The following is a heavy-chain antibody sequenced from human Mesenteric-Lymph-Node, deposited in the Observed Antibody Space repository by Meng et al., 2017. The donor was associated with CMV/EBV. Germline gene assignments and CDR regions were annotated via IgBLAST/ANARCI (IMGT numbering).Heavy chain of an antibody. Sequence: SETLSLTCTVSGGSISGYYWSWIRQPPGKGLEWIGYIYYSGSTNYNPSLKSRVTISVDTSKSQFSLKLSSVTAADTAVYYCAKCITDCLTRAFEMWGQGTMVTVSS. D-gene: IGHD2-21*02. J-gene: IGHJ3*02. CDR2: IYYSGST. CDR1: GGSISGYY. CDR3: AKCITDCLTRAFEM. V-gene: IGHV4-59*01.